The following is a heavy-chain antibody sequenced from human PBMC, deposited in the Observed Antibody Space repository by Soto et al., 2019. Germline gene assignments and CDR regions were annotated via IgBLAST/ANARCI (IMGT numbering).Heavy chain of an antibody. D-gene: IGHD1-26*01. CDR1: VFTFSCYS. CDR2: ISISSSTI. V-gene: IGHV3-48*02. J-gene: IGHJ3*02. CDR3: ANSEDAFDI. Sequence: GWSLRLSCAASVFTFSCYSMNWVRQAPGKWLEWVSYISISSSTIXXADSVKGRXTISRYNAKNAXYLQMXSLRDEDTAVYYCANSEDAFDIWGQGTMVTVS.